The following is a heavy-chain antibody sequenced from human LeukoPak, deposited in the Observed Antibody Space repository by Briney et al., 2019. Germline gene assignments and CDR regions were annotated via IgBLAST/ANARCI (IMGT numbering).Heavy chain of an antibody. V-gene: IGHV4-39*01. J-gene: IGHJ4*02. Sequence: SETLSLTCAVYGGSFSGYYWGWIRQPPGKGLEWIGSIYYSGSTYYNPSLKSRVTISVDTSKNQFSLNLSSVTAADTAVYYCARLWFTYCSGGSCPHQPNYWGQGTLVTVSS. D-gene: IGHD2-15*01. CDR1: GGSFSGYY. CDR3: ARLWFTYCSGGSCPHQPNY. CDR2: IYYSGST.